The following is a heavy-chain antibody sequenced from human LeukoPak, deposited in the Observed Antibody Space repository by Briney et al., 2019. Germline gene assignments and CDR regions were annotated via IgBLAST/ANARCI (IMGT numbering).Heavy chain of an antibody. D-gene: IGHD3-3*01. Sequence: PGGSLRLSCAASGFTFSSYWMSWVRQAPGNGLEWVANIKQDGSEKYYVDSVKGRFTISRDNAKNSLYLQMNSLRAEDTAVYYCARDRRFLEWPPTGYWGQGTLVTVSS. J-gene: IGHJ4*02. V-gene: IGHV3-7*01. CDR1: GFTFSSYW. CDR2: IKQDGSEK. CDR3: ARDRRFLEWPPTGY.